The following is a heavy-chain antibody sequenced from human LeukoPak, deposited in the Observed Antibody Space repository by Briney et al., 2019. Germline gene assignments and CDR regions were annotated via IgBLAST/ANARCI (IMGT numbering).Heavy chain of an antibody. J-gene: IGHJ4*02. CDR1: GFTFSSYA. V-gene: IGHV3-21*01. Sequence: PGGSLRLSCAASGFTFSSYAMSWVRQAPGKGLEWVSSISSSSSYIYYADSVKGRFTISRDNAKNSLYLQMNSLRAEDTAVYYCARDSPYGSGSIQWGQGTLVTVSS. CDR3: ARDSPYGSGSIQ. D-gene: IGHD3-10*01. CDR2: ISSSSSYI.